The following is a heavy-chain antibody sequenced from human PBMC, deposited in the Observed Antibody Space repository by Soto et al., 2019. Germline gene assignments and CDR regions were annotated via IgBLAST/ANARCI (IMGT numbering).Heavy chain of an antibody. CDR3: ARRAETNGWNGFGANKYYFDF. Sequence: ALVKVSRKTSGYSYSRYDIYWVRQETGQGLEWMGWMNPNTGNSGYAQKFQGRVTVTSDTSINTVYMELSSLRSEDTAAYYCARRAETNGWNGFGANKYYFDFWGQGTLVTVSS. CDR1: GYSYSRYD. D-gene: IGHD1-1*01. J-gene: IGHJ4*02. CDR2: MNPNTGNS. V-gene: IGHV1-8*01.